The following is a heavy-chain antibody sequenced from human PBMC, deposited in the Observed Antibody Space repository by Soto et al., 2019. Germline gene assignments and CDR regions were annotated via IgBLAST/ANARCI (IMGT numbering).Heavy chain of an antibody. D-gene: IGHD3-9*01. CDR3: ARGGHDDILTGYYYYYGMDV. J-gene: IGHJ6*02. Sequence: SETLSLTCAVYGGSFSGYYWSWIRQPPGKGLEWIGEINHSGSTNYNPSLKSRVTISVDTSKNQFSLKLSSVTAADTAVYYCARGGHDDILTGYYYYYGMDVWGQGTTVTVSS. CDR1: GGSFSGYY. V-gene: IGHV4-34*01. CDR2: INHSGST.